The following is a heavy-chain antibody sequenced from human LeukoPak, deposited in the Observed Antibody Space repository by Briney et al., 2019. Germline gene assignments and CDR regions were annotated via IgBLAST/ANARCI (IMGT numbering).Heavy chain of an antibody. Sequence: SVKVSCKASGYTFTSYYMHWVRQAPGQGLEWMGGIIPIFGTANYAQKFQGRVTITADESTSTAYMELSSLRSEDTAVYYCARGRWDSSGYYLGYFDYWGQGTLVTVSS. CDR1: GYTFTSYY. V-gene: IGHV1-69*13. CDR2: IIPIFGTA. D-gene: IGHD3-22*01. J-gene: IGHJ4*02. CDR3: ARGRWDSSGYYLGYFDY.